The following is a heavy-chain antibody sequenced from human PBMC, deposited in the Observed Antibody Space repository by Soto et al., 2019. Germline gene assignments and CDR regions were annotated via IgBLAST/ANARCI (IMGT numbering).Heavy chain of an antibody. CDR1: GGTLSTYA. V-gene: IGHV1-69*06. CDR3: ARDGFNTVTTPEYFHH. Sequence: QVQLVQSGAEVKKPGSSVKVSCKASGGTLSTYAISWVRQASGQGLEWMGGIIFIFGTTNYAQKFQGRVTITADKSTNTVYMELSSLRSEDTAVYYCARDGFNTVTTPEYFHHWGQGTLVTVSS. CDR2: IIFIFGTT. J-gene: IGHJ1*01. D-gene: IGHD4-17*01.